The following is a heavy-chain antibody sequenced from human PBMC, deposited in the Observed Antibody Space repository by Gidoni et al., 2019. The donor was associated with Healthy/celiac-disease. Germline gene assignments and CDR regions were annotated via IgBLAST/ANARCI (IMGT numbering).Heavy chain of an antibody. Sequence: EVQLVESGGGLVQPGGSLKLSCAASGFTFSGSTMHWVRQASGNGLEWVGRISSKANSYATAYAASVKGRFTISRDDSKNTAYLQMNSLKTEDTAVYYCTRPTYYYDSSGYDYYYYGMDVWGQGTTVTVSS. J-gene: IGHJ6*02. V-gene: IGHV3-73*02. CDR1: GFTFSGST. D-gene: IGHD3-22*01. CDR2: ISSKANSYAT. CDR3: TRPTYYYDSSGYDYYYYGMDV.